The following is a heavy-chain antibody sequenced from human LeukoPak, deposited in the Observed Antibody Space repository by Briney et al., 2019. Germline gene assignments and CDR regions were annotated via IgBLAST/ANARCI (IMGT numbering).Heavy chain of an antibody. J-gene: IGHJ4*02. Sequence: SQTLSLTCTVSGGSISSGGYYWSWIRQHPGKGLEWIGYIYYSGSTYYNPSLKSRVTISVDTSKNQFSLKLSSVTAADTAVYYCARGGDGWFGELLTYWGQGTLVTVSS. CDR1: GGSISSGGYY. V-gene: IGHV4-31*03. CDR3: ARGGDGWFGELLTY. CDR2: IYYSGST. D-gene: IGHD3-10*01.